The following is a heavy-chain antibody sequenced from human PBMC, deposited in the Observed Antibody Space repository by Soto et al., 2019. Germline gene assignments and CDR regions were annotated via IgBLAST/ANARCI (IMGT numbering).Heavy chain of an antibody. V-gene: IGHV4-4*07. CDR3: ASGTSYYYGSGSYYYYYYGMDV. CDR1: GGSISSYY. CDR2: IYTSGST. J-gene: IGHJ6*02. D-gene: IGHD3-10*01. Sequence: SETLSLTCTVSGGSISSYYWIWIRQPAGKGLEWIGRIYTSGSTNYNPSLKSRVTMSVDTSKNQFSLKLSSVTAADTAVYYCASGTSYYYGSGSYYYYYYGMDVWGQGTTVTVSS.